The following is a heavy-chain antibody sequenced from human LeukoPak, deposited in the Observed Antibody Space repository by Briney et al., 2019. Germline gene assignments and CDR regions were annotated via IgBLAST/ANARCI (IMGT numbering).Heavy chain of an antibody. Sequence: GGSLRLSCAASGFTFDDYAMHWVRQAPGKGLEWVSGISWNSGSIGYADSVKGRFTISRDNAKNTLYLQMNSLRAEDTAVYYCAKDSYYDFWSGCLDYWGQGTLVTVSS. D-gene: IGHD3-3*01. CDR1: GFTFDDYA. CDR3: AKDSYYDFWSGCLDY. V-gene: IGHV3-9*01. CDR2: ISWNSGSI. J-gene: IGHJ4*02.